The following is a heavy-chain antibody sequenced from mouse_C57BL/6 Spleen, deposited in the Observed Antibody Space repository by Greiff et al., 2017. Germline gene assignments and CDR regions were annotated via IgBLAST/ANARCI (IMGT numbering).Heavy chain of an antibody. D-gene: IGHD2-4*01. CDR3: ARHEKNDYDGAWFAY. V-gene: IGHV1-62-2*01. CDR1: GYTFTEYT. CDR2: FYPGSGSI. J-gene: IGHJ3*01. Sequence: VHLVESGAELVKPGASVKLSCKASGYTFTEYTIHWVKQRSGQGLEWIGWFYPGSGSIKYNEKFKDKATLTADKSSSTVYMELSRLTSEDSAVYFCARHEKNDYDGAWFAYWGQGTLVTVSA.